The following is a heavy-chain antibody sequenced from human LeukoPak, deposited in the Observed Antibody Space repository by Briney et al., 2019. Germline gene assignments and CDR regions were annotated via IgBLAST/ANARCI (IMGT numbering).Heavy chain of an antibody. CDR3: ARDRTGRLDG. V-gene: IGHV3-48*01. Sequence: GGSLRLSCAAPGFTFSTYGINWVRQAPGKGLEWVSFISSRSSTIYYADSVRGRFTISRDNAESSLYLQMNSLRAEDTAVYYCARDRTGRLDGWGQGTLVTVSS. D-gene: IGHD3/OR15-3a*01. CDR1: GFTFSTYG. J-gene: IGHJ4*02. CDR2: ISSRSSTI.